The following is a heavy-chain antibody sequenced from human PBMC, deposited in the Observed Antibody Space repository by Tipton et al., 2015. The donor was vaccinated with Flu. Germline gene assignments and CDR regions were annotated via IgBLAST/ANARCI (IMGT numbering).Heavy chain of an antibody. J-gene: IGHJ4*02. D-gene: IGHD3-10*01. CDR1: GDSMSSYY. V-gene: IGHV4-4*07. Sequence: TLSLTCTVSGDSMSSYYWSWIRQPARKGLEWIGRLYTSGTAIYSPSLRSRVSMSIDTSKNNFSLTLRSVTAADTAVYYCARGAGSGTYVIYDYWGQGTLVTVSS. CDR3: ARGAGSGTYVIYDY. CDR2: LYTSGTA.